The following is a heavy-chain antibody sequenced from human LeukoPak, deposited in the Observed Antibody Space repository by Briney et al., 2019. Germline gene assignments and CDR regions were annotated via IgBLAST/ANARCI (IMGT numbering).Heavy chain of an antibody. J-gene: IGHJ5*02. V-gene: IGHV3-30*02. CDR1: GFTFSSYG. Sequence: GGSLRLSCAASGFTFSSYGMHWVRQAPGKGLEWVAFIRYGGSNKYHADSVKGRFTISRDNSKNTLYLQMNSLRAEDTAVYYCAKFNGGNSDGWFDPWGQGTLVTVSS. CDR2: IRYGGSNK. CDR3: AKFNGGNSDGWFDP. D-gene: IGHD4-23*01.